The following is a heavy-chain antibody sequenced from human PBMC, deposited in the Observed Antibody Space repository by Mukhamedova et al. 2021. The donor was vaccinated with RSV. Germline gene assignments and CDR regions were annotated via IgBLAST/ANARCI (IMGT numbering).Heavy chain of an antibody. Sequence: MNWVRQAPGRGLQWISYINTVGSTIYYADSVKGRFTISRDNAKNSLYLQMNSLRAEDTAVYYCVSSSGSNSYFDSWGQGTLVTV. CDR3: VSSSGSNSYFDS. J-gene: IGHJ4*02. D-gene: IGHD4-23*01. V-gene: IGHV3-48*04. CDR2: INTVGSTI.